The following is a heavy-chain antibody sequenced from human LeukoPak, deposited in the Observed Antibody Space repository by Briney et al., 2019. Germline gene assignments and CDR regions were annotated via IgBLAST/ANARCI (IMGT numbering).Heavy chain of an antibody. CDR2: IYSGGST. D-gene: IGHD5-18*01. Sequence: PGGSLRLSCAASGFTLSSNYMSWVRQAPGKGLEWVSFIYSGGSTSYADSVKGRFTISKDNSKNTLYLQMNSLRAEDTAVYYCARGYSPTAYAMDVWGRGTTVTVSS. CDR1: GFTLSSNY. V-gene: IGHV3-53*01. J-gene: IGHJ6*02. CDR3: ARGYSPTAYAMDV.